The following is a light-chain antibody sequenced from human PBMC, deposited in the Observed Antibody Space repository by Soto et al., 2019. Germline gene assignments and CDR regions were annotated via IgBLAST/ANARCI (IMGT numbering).Light chain of an antibody. CDR1: QSIGNY. J-gene: IGKJ3*01. V-gene: IGKV3-11*01. Sequence: EVVLTQSPATLSLSPGEGATLSCRASQSIGNYLAWYQQKPGPAPELLIYATSNRSTGIPARFSGSGSGTDFTLTISSLGPEDFAVYYCQQRSSWPFTFGPGTKVDIK. CDR3: QQRSSWPFT. CDR2: ATS.